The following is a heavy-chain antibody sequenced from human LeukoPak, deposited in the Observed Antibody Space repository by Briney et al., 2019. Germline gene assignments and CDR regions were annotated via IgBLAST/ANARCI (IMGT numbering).Heavy chain of an antibody. J-gene: IGHJ4*02. Sequence: GGSLRLSCAGSGCTFSSYWMHWVRQAPGKGLVWVSRINSDGSSTSYADSVKGRFTISRDNAKNTLYLQMNSLRAEDTAVYYCAREGYSYGPLYFDYWGQGTLVTVSS. V-gene: IGHV3-74*01. CDR2: INSDGSST. D-gene: IGHD5-18*01. CDR3: AREGYSYGPLYFDY. CDR1: GCTFSSYW.